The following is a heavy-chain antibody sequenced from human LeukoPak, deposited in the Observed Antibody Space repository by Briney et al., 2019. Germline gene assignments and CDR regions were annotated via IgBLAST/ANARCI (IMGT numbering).Heavy chain of an antibody. CDR3: VRGGELADY. J-gene: IGHJ4*02. V-gene: IGHV4-59*08. CDR2: IYYSGST. CDR1: GGSISNYY. D-gene: IGHD1-7*01. Sequence: SETLSLTCTVSGGSISNYYWSWIRQPPGKGLEWIGYIYYSGSTNYNPSLKSRVTISVDTSKNQFSLKLSSVTAADTAVYYCVRGGELADYWGQGTLVTVSS.